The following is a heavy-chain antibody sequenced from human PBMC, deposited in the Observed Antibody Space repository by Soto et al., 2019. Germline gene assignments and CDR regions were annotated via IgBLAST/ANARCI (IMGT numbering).Heavy chain of an antibody. CDR1: GFTFSSFV. V-gene: IGHV3-30*18. J-gene: IGHJ4*02. Sequence: GGSLRLSCAASGFTFSSFVMHWVRQSPGKGLEWVAVISFDGRNKYYADSVKGRFTVSRDNSKNTLFLQMNSLRADDTAIYYCAKNSGSAWYPYYVDFWGQGTLVTVSS. D-gene: IGHD6-19*01. CDR2: ISFDGRNK. CDR3: AKNSGSAWYPYYVDF.